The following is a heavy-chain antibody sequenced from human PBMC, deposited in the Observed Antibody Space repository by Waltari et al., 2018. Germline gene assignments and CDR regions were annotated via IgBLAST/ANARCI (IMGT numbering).Heavy chain of an antibody. V-gene: IGHV1-69*13. D-gene: IGHD2-2*02. J-gene: IGHJ5*02. CDR3: ARESRGGDQLLYGEWFDP. Sequence: QVQLVQSGAEVKKPGSSVKVSCKASGGTFSSYAISWVRQAPGQGLEWMGRIIPICGTANYAQKFQGRVTITADKSTSTAYMELSSLRSEDTAVYYCARESRGGDQLLYGEWFDPWGQGTLVTVSS. CDR2: IIPICGTA. CDR1: GGTFSSYA.